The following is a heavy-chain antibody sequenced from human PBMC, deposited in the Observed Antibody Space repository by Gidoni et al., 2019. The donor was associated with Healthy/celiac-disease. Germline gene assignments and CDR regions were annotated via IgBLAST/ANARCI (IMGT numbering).Heavy chain of an antibody. CDR3: AKDMNLELIGGADY. CDR2: ISWDGGST. Sequence: VQLLASVLVVVQPGVSLRLSCAASGFPFDDYAMHWVRQAPGKGMEWVSLISWDGGSTYYAESVKGRFTISRDNSKNSLYLQMNSLRAEDNALYYCAKDMNLELIGGADYWGQGTLVTVSS. CDR1: GFPFDDYA. V-gene: IGHV3-43D*04. J-gene: IGHJ4*02. D-gene: IGHD1-1*01.